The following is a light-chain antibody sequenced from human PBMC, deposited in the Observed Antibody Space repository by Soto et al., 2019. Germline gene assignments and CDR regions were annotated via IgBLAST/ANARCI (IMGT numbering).Light chain of an antibody. CDR3: SSYTSSSPVVI. V-gene: IGLV2-18*02. CDR1: SSDIGTYNR. Sequence: QSALTQPPSVSGSPGQSVTISCTGTSSDIGTYNRVSWYQQPPGTAPKLVIYEVNNRPSGVPARISGSKSGNTASLTISGLQADDEAEYYCSSYTSSSPVVIFGGGTKVTVL. J-gene: IGLJ2*01. CDR2: EVN.